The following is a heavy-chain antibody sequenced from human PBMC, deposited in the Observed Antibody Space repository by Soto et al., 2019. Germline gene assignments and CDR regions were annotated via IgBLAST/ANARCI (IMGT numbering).Heavy chain of an antibody. CDR1: GFTCNDNR. J-gene: IGHJ4*02. CDR3: ARDHNWAFDY. V-gene: IGHV3-48*02. Sequence: GGSLRLSSAVPGFTCNDNRVNWVRQAPGKGLEWVSYIGYGSNPIIYYAESVKGRFKISRDTAKNSLFLQMDSLRDEDTAVYYCARDHNWAFDYWGQGTAVTVSS. D-gene: IGHD3-16*01. CDR2: IGYGSNPII.